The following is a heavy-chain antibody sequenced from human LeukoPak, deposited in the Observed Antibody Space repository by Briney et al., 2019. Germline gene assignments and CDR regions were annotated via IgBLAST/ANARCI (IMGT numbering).Heavy chain of an antibody. CDR1: GSSMTGYN. J-gene: IGHJ4*02. Sequence: SETLSLTCTVSGSSMTGYNWSWMRLSPGKGLEWIGYINPSGSTNSNPSLRSRVTLSVDTSKNQCSLRLTSVTAADTAVYFCARGLSGSYQYYLDYWGQGTQVTVST. CDR2: INPSGST. CDR3: ARGLSGSYQYYLDY. V-gene: IGHV4-59*01. D-gene: IGHD1-26*01.